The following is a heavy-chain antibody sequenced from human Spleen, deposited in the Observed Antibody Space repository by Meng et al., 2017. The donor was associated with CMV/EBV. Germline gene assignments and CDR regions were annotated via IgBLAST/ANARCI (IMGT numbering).Heavy chain of an antibody. CDR1: GYTFTGHY. CDR2: INPNSGDT. J-gene: IGHJ4*02. V-gene: IGHV1-2*02. CDR3: ARDDCGGGCYSGSFDF. D-gene: IGHD2-21*02. Sequence: ASVKVSCKASGYTFTGHYIHWVRQAPGQGLEWMGWINPNSGDTYYAQKFQGRVTVTRDRPDSTAHMDLSGLNSDDTAVYYCARDDCGGGCYSGSFDFWGQGTLVTVSS.